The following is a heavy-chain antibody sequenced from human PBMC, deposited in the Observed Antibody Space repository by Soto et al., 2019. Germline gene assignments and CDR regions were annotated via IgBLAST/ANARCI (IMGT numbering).Heavy chain of an antibody. J-gene: IGHJ2*01. CDR3: ARGSGSSWYGMGYFDL. Sequence: QVQLVESGGGVVQPGRSLRLSCAASGFTFSSYAMHWVRQAPGKGLEWVAVISYDGSNKYYADSVKGRFTISRDNSKNTLYLQMNSLRAEDKAVYYCARGSGSSWYGMGYFDLWGRGTLVTVSS. CDR1: GFTFSSYA. D-gene: IGHD6-13*01. CDR2: ISYDGSNK. V-gene: IGHV3-30-3*01.